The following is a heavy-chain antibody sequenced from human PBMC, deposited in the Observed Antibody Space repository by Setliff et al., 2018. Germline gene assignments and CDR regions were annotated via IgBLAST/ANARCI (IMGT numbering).Heavy chain of an antibody. CDR3: ARDNTIVGATDY. CDR1: GESFSNNY. J-gene: IGHJ4*02. V-gene: IGHV4-4*07. Sequence: SETLSLTCSVYGESFSNNYWSWIRQPAGKGLEWVGRLHTSGSTNYNPSLKGRVTISVDTSKNQFSLNLSSVTAADTAVYSCARDNTIVGATDYWGQGTLVTVSS. CDR2: LHTSGST. D-gene: IGHD1-26*01.